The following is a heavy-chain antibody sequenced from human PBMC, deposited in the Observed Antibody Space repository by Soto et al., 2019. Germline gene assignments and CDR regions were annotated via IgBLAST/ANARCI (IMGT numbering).Heavy chain of an antibody. CDR1: GFTFSDYY. CDR2: ISSSGNSI. J-gene: IGHJ4*02. D-gene: IGHD6-13*01. CDR3: ARRAAAGRSFDY. Sequence: PGGSLRLSCAASGFTFSDYYMTWIRPAPGEGLEWVSYISSSGNSIYYAESVRGRFTVSRDNAKNSLFLQMNSLRAEDTAVYYCARRAAAGRSFDYWGLGTLVTVSS. V-gene: IGHV3-11*01.